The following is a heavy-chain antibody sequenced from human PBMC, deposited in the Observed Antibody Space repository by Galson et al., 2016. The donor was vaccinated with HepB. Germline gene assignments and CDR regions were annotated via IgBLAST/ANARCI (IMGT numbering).Heavy chain of an antibody. CDR1: GDSVTSNTYY. J-gene: IGHJ6*03. Sequence: SETLSLTCTVSGDSVTSNTYYWSWVRQSPGKELERIGYFYHSGITKYNPAFKSRVTISQDTPKNQLSLRLSSVTAADTAVYYCARGLGYYYYYIDVWGKGTTATVSS. D-gene: IGHD3/OR15-3a*01. CDR3: ARGLGYYYYYIDV. CDR2: FYHSGIT. V-gene: IGHV4-61*01.